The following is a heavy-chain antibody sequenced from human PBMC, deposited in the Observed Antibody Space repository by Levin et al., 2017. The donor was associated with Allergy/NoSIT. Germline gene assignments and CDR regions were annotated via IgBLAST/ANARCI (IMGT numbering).Heavy chain of an antibody. Sequence: PGGSLRLSCAASGFTFSSYSMNWVRQAPGKGLEWVSYISGSSNTIHYADSVKGRFTISRDKAKNSLYLQMNSLRDEDTAVYYCARDFCSSTTCRFDYWGRGTLVTVSS. CDR2: ISGSSNTI. D-gene: IGHD2-2*01. CDR3: ARDFCSSTTCRFDY. CDR1: GFTFSSYS. J-gene: IGHJ4*02. V-gene: IGHV3-48*02.